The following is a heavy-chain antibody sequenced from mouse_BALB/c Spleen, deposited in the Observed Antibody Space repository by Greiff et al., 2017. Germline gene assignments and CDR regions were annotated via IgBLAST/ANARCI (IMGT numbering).Heavy chain of an antibody. CDR3: ARDRTVVAKAMDY. V-gene: IGHV5-4*02. D-gene: IGHD1-1*01. J-gene: IGHJ4*01. CDR2: ISDGGSYT. Sequence: EVQLVESGGGLVKPGGSLKLSCAASGFTFSDYYMYWVRQTPEKRLEWVATISDGGSYTYYPDSVKGRFTISRDNAKNNLYLQMSRLKSEDTAMYYCARDRTVVAKAMDYWGQGTSVTVSS. CDR1: GFTFSDYY.